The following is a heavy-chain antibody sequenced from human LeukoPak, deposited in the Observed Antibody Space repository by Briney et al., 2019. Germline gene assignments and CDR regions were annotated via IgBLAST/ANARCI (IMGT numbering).Heavy chain of an antibody. J-gene: IGHJ6*02. CDR2: IYYSGST. Sequence: PSETLSLTCAVYGGSFSGYYWSWIRQPPGKGLEWIGYIYYSGSTNYNPSLKSRVTVSVDTSKNQFSLKLSSVTAADTAVYYCARDRSGDYYYGMDVWGQGTTVTVSS. D-gene: IGHD7-27*01. CDR1: GGSFSGYY. CDR3: ARDRSGDYYYGMDV. V-gene: IGHV4-59*01.